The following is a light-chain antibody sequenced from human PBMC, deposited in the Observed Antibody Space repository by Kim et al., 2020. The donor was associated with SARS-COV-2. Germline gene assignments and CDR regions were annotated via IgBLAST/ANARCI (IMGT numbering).Light chain of an antibody. CDR2: QNN. CDR1: NLGYKY. Sequence: SYELTQPPSVSVSPGQTASITCSGDNLGYKYVCWYQQKPGQSPVLVIYQNNKRPSGIPERFSASNSGNTATLTISGTQSLDEADYYCQAWDSRTEIFG. CDR3: QAWDSRTEI. J-gene: IGLJ2*01. V-gene: IGLV3-1*01.